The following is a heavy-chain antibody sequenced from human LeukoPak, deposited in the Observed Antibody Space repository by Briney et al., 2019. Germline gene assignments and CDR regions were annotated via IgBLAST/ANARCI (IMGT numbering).Heavy chain of an antibody. CDR2: LILLFGKT. Sequence: SVKVSCKASGATFTKYAFNWLRQAPGHGLGGVGRLILLFGKTNYAQRFKRRVRITANKATSTAYMELSSLRSEDTAVYHCASQLTPLTGMDVCGQGSTVTVSS. CDR3: ASQLTPLTGMDV. J-gene: IGHJ6*02. CDR1: GATFTKYA. D-gene: IGHD2-15*01. V-gene: IGHV1-69*04.